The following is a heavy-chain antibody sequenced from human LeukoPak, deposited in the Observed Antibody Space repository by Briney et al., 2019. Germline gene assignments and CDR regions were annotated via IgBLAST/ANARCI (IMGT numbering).Heavy chain of an antibody. CDR2: IYHSGST. CDR1: GGSISSRNYC. J-gene: IGHJ4*02. Sequence: SETLSLTCTVSGGSISSRNYCWGWIRQPPGKGLEWIGEIYHSGSTNYNPSLKSRVTISVDKSRNQFSLNLNSVTAADTAVYYCASARWDYWGQGTLVTVSS. D-gene: IGHD5-24*01. V-gene: IGHV4-39*07. CDR3: ASARWDY.